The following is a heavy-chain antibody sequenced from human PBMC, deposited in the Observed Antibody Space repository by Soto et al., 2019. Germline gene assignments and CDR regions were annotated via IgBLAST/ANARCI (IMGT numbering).Heavy chain of an antibody. Sequence: GGSLRLSCAASGFTFSSYSMNWVRQAPGKGLEWVSSISSSSSYIYYADSVKGRFTISRDNAKNSLYLQMNSLRAEDTAVYYCARDQGVVVPAAINYYSYYMDVWGKGTTLTVSS. D-gene: IGHD2-2*01. CDR3: ARDQGVVVPAAINYYSYYMDV. J-gene: IGHJ6*03. V-gene: IGHV3-21*01. CDR2: ISSSSSYI. CDR1: GFTFSSYS.